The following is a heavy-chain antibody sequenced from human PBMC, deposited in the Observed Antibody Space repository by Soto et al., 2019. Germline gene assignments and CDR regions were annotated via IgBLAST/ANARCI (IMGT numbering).Heavy chain of an antibody. CDR3: AKDGTSNSSHGGWFDH. Sequence: EVQLVESGGGLVQPGRSLRLSCAASGFTFDDYAMHWVRQAPGKGLEWVSGISWNSGSIGYVDSVKGRFTISSDNAKKSLYLQMNSLRAEDTALYYCAKDGTSNSSHGGWFDHCSQGTLVIVSS. CDR2: ISWNSGSI. CDR1: GFTFDDYA. V-gene: IGHV3-9*01. D-gene: IGHD6-6*01. J-gene: IGHJ5*02.